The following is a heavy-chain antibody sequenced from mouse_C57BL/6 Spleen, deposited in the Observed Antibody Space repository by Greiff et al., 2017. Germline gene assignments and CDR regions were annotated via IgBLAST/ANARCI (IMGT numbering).Heavy chain of an antibody. J-gene: IGHJ4*01. V-gene: IGHV1-50*01. CDR1: GYTFTSYW. Sequence: VQLQQPGAELVKPGASVKLSCKASGYTFTSYWMQWVKQRPGQGLEWIGEIDPSDSYTNYNQKFKGKATLTVDTSSSTAYMQLSSLTSEDSAVYYCAPLDSSGYYYAMDYWGQGTSVTVSS. CDR3: APLDSSGYYYAMDY. CDR2: IDPSDSYT. D-gene: IGHD3-2*02.